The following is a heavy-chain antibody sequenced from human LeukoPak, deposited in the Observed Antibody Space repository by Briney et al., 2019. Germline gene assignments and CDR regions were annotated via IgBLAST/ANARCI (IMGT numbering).Heavy chain of an antibody. Sequence: GASVKVSCKASGYTFTSYGISWVRQAPGQGLEWMGWISTYNGNTNYAQKFQGRVTITADESTSTAYMELSSLRSEDTAVYYCARDWRIQLERPTVYYYGMDVWGQGTTVTVSS. CDR2: ISTYNGNT. J-gene: IGHJ6*02. D-gene: IGHD1-1*01. CDR3: ARDWRIQLERPTVYYYGMDV. CDR1: GYTFTSYG. V-gene: IGHV1-18*01.